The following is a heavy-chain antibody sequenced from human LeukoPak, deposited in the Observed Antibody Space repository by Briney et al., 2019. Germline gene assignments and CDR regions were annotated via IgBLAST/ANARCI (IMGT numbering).Heavy chain of an antibody. Sequence: PSETLSLTCTVSGGSISSSSYYWGWIRQPPGKGLEWIGSIYYSGSTYYNPSLKSRVTISVDTSKNQFSLKLSSVTAADTAVYYCARGGRPEDTAMVTPFDYWGQGTLVTVSS. V-gene: IGHV4-39*01. CDR3: ARGGRPEDTAMVTPFDY. CDR2: IYYSGST. J-gene: IGHJ4*02. CDR1: GGSISSSSYY. D-gene: IGHD5-18*01.